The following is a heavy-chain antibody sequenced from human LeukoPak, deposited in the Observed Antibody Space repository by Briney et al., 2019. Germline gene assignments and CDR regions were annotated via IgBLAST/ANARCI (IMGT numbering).Heavy chain of an antibody. CDR2: IYTSGST. Sequence: SETLSLTCTVSGGSISSYHWSWIRHPAGKGLEWIGRIYTSGSTNYSPSLKSRVPMSIDTSKPQFSLTLSSVTAADTAVYYCARGIAAAFSGWFDPWGQGTLVTVSS. V-gene: IGHV4-4*07. CDR1: GGSISSYH. J-gene: IGHJ5*02. D-gene: IGHD6-13*01. CDR3: ARGIAAAFSGWFDP.